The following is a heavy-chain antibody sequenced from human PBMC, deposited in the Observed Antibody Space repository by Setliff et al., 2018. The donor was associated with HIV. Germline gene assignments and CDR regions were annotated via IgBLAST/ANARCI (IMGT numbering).Heavy chain of an antibody. Sequence: ASVKVSCKASGYSFTSYTIHWVRQAPGQRLEWMGWINAGNGNTKYSQKFRGRVTFTRDTSASTAYMELSGLGFEDTAVYYCARLSSAAMWGGGAFDIWGQGTLVTVS. D-gene: IGHD2-2*01. J-gene: IGHJ3*02. V-gene: IGHV1-3*01. CDR2: INAGNGNT. CDR1: GYSFTSYT. CDR3: ARLSSAAMWGGGAFDI.